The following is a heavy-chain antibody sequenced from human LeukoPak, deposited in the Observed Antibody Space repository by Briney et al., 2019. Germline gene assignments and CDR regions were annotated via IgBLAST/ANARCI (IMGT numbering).Heavy chain of an antibody. CDR1: GFTFSSYA. J-gene: IGHJ6*02. CDR2: ISGSGGST. Sequence: GGSLRLSCAASGFTFSSYAMSWVRQAPGKGLEWVSTISGSGGSTYYADSVKGRFTISRDNSKNTLYLQMNSLRSDDTAVYYCAREDCSSTSCYMSRRDYYYYGMDVWGQGTTVTVSS. CDR3: AREDCSSTSCYMSRRDYYYYGMDV. V-gene: IGHV3-23*01. D-gene: IGHD2-2*01.